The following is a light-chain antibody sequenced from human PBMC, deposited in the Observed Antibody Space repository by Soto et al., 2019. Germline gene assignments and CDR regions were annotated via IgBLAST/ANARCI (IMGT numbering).Light chain of an antibody. J-gene: IGKJ4*01. V-gene: IGKV1-33*01. CDR1: QDISNH. CDR2: DAS. CDR3: QQYVNALT. Sequence: DIQMTQSPSSLSASAGDRVTITCQASQDISNHLNWYQQKAGKAPKLLINDASNLEAGVPARFSGSGAGTDFTLTISSLQTEDIATYYCQQYVNALTFGGGTKVEIK.